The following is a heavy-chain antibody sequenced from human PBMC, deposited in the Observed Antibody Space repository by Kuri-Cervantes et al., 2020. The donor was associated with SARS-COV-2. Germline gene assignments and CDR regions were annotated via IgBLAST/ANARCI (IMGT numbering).Heavy chain of an antibody. CDR3: AKDHFGVPDF. CDR2: ISYDGSNK. CDR1: GFTFSSYA. D-gene: IGHD2-21*01. J-gene: IGHJ4*02. Sequence: GGSLRLSCAASGFTFSSYAMHWVRQAPGKGLEWVAVISYDGSNKYYADSVKGRFTISRDNTQNTLLLQMTSLRSEDTAIYYCAKDHFGVPDFWGQGTLVTVSS. V-gene: IGHV3-30-3*01.